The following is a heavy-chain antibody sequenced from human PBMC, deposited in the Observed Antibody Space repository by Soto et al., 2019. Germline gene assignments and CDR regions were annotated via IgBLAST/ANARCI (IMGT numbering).Heavy chain of an antibody. Sequence: GESLKISCAASGFTFSSYGMHWVRQAPGKGLEWVAVISYDGSNKYYADSVKGRFTISRDNSKNTLYLQMNSLRAEDTAVYYCAKGNSSGWYYYYYGMDVWGQGTTVTVSS. CDR1: GFTFSSYG. J-gene: IGHJ6*02. V-gene: IGHV3-30*18. CDR2: ISYDGSNK. D-gene: IGHD6-19*01. CDR3: AKGNSSGWYYYYYGMDV.